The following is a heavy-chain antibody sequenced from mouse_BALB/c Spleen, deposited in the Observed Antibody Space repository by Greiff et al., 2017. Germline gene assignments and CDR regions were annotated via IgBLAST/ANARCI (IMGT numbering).Heavy chain of an antibody. J-gene: IGHJ1*01. CDR2: ISYSGST. CDR3: ARASYYGSSSRYFDV. V-gene: IGHV3-2*02. Sequence: VQLKESGPGLVKPSQSLSLTCTVTGYSITSDYAWNWIRQFPGNKLEWMGYISYSGSTSYNPSLKSRISITRDTSKNQFFLQLNSVTTEDTATYYCARASYYGSSSRYFDVWGAGTTVTVSS. CDR1: GYSITSDYA. D-gene: IGHD1-1*01.